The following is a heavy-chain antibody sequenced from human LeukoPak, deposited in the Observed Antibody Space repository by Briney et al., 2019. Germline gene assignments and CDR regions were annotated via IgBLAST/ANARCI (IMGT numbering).Heavy chain of an antibody. CDR2: IGAYNGDT. J-gene: IGHJ4*02. CDR3: TRDHCRGDNCLSFDY. D-gene: IGHD2-15*01. Sequence: GASVKVSCTPSGYTFTSFGISWVRQAPGQGLEWMGWIGAYNGDTNYAQKFQGRVTMTTDTSTSTAYMDLRSLRSDDTAVYYCTRDHCRGDNCLSFDYWGQGTLVTVSS. V-gene: IGHV1-18*04. CDR1: GYTFTSFG.